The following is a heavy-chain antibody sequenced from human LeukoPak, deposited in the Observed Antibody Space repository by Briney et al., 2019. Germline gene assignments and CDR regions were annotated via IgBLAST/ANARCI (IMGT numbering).Heavy chain of an antibody. CDR1: GFTFSSYG. CDR3: ARDFGGMVRYGMDV. Sequence: SGGSLRLSCAASGFTFSSYGMPWVRQASGKGLEWVAVIWYDGSNKYYADSVKGRFTISRDNSKNTLYLQMNSLRAEDTAVYYCARDFGGMVRYGMDVWGQGTTVTVSS. CDR2: IWYDGSNK. V-gene: IGHV3-33*01. D-gene: IGHD2-8*01. J-gene: IGHJ6*02.